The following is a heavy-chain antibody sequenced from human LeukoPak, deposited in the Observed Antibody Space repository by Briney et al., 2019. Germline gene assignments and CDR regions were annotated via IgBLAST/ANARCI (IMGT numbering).Heavy chain of an antibody. J-gene: IGHJ4*02. V-gene: IGHV3-43*02. CDR2: ISGDGGST. CDR1: GFTFDDYA. CDR3: AKGMHYDGSGYFDY. Sequence: PGGSLRLSCAASGFTFDDYAMHWVRQAPGKGLEWVSLISGDGGSTYYSDSVKGRFTISRENSKNSLYLQMNSLRTEDTALYYCAKGMHYDGSGYFDYWGQGTLVTVSS. D-gene: IGHD3-22*01.